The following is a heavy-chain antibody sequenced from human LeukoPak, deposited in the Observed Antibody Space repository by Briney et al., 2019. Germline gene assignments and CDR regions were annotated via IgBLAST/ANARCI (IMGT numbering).Heavy chain of an antibody. CDR2: IDSGGST. V-gene: IGHV3-53*01. CDR3: ARDPDSAFDI. D-gene: IGHD3-22*01. CDR1: GFTVSSNY. J-gene: IGHJ3*02. Sequence: GGSLRLSCAASGFTVSSNYMSWVRQAPGKGLEWVSVIDSGGSTYYADSVKGRFTISRDNSKNTLYLQMNSLRAEDTAVYYCARDPDSAFDIWGQGTMVTVSS.